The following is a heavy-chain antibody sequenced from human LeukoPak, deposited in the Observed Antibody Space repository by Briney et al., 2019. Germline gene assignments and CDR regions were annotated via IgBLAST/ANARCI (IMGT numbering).Heavy chain of an antibody. D-gene: IGHD2-15*01. J-gene: IGHJ4*02. V-gene: IGHV3-23*01. CDR2: LSGSGAST. Sequence: GGSLTLSCAASGFTFSSYAMSWVRQAPGKGLEWVSTLSGSGASTSYADSVKGRFTISRDNSKNTLYLQMNSLRAEDTARYYCARQKGYCSGGSCYYSDYWGQGTLVTVSS. CDR3: ARQKGYCSGGSCYYSDY. CDR1: GFTFSSYA.